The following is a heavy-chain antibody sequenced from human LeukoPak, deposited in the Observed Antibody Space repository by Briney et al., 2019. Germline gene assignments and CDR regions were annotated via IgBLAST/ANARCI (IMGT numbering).Heavy chain of an antibody. D-gene: IGHD2-15*01. J-gene: IGHJ3*02. CDR1: GFTFSSYG. CDR3: ARAGGGRYPNSPSNAFDI. V-gene: IGHV3-30*19. CDR2: ISYDGSNK. Sequence: PGGSLRLSCAASGFTFSSYGMHWVRQAPGKGLEWVAVISYDGSNKYYADSVKGRFTTSRDNSKNTLYLQMNSLRAEDTAVYYCARAGGGRYPNSPSNAFDIWGQGTMVTVSS.